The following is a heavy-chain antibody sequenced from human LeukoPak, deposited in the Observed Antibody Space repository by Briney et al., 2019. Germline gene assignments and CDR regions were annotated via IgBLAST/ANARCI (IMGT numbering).Heavy chain of an antibody. V-gene: IGHV1-46*01. Sequence: GASVKVSCKASGYTFTSYYMHWVRQAPGQGLEWMGIINPSGGSTSYAQKFQGRVTMTRDTSTSTVYMELSSLRSEDTAVYYCARPWGLGEDEYYFDYWGQGTLVTVSS. CDR3: ARPWGLGEDEYYFDY. CDR1: GYTFTSYY. J-gene: IGHJ4*02. D-gene: IGHD3-16*01. CDR2: INPSGGST.